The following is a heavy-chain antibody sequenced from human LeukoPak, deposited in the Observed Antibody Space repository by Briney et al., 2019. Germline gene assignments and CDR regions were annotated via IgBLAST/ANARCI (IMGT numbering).Heavy chain of an antibody. V-gene: IGHV3-30*18. CDR3: AKDHGGTQDY. CDR2: ISYDGSNK. CDR1: GFTFSSYG. J-gene: IGHJ4*02. D-gene: IGHD1-7*01. Sequence: GGSLRLSCAASGFTFSSYGMPWVRQAPGKGLEWVAVISYDGSNKYYADSVKGRFTISRDNSKNTLYLQMNSLRAEDTAVYYCAKDHGGTQDYWGQGTLVTVSS.